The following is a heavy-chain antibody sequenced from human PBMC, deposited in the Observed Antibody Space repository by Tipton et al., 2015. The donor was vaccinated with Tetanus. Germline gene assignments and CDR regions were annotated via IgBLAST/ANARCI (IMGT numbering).Heavy chain of an antibody. CDR2: ISSSSSTI. J-gene: IGHJ4*02. Sequence: SLRLSCAASGFTVSSYSMNWVRQAPGKGLEWVSYISSSSSTIYYADSVKGRFTISRDNAKNSLYLQMNSLRAEDTAVYYCARDPREDVDTAMVTGYWGQGTLVTVSS. V-gene: IGHV3-48*01. D-gene: IGHD5-18*01. CDR1: GFTVSSYS. CDR3: ARDPREDVDTAMVTGY.